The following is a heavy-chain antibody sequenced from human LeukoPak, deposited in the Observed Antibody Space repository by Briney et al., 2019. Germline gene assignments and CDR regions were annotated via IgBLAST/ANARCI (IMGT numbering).Heavy chain of an antibody. V-gene: IGHV3-23*01. CDR1: GFTFSSCA. D-gene: IGHD2-15*01. CDR2: IIDSGNSI. CDR3: AKDEGTCSGGSCYASSTFDY. Sequence: GGSLRLSCAAPGFTFSSCAMSWVRQAPGKGLEWVSTIIDSGNSIYYADSAEGRFTISRDNSKNTLYLQMNSLRAEDTAVYYCAKDEGTCSGGSCYASSTFDYWGQGTLVTVSS. J-gene: IGHJ4*02.